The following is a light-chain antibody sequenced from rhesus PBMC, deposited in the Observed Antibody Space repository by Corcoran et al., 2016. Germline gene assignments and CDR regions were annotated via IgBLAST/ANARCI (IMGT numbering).Light chain of an antibody. V-gene: IGKV1-22*01. CDR2: KAA. J-gene: IGKJ4*01. CDR3: QQYSSRPLT. CDR1: QGMSSG. Sequence: DIQMTQSPSSLSASVGDTVTITCRSSQGMSSGLAWYQQKPGKAPELLVYKAARLQSGVPSRFSGSGSGTDFTLTISSLQSEDFATYYCQQYSSRPLTFGGGTKVEIK.